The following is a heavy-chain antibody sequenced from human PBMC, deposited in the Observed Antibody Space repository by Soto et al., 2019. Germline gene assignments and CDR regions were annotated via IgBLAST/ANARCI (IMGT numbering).Heavy chain of an antibody. Sequence: VQLVESGGGLVKPGGSLRLSCAASGFTFSDYYMSWIRQAPGKGLEWVSYISSSGSTIYYADSVKGRFTISRDNAKNSLYLQMNSLRAEDTAVYYCARDNTVSASYYYYYYMDVWGKGTTVTVSS. V-gene: IGHV3-11*01. D-gene: IGHD4-17*01. CDR2: ISSSGSTI. CDR3: ARDNTVSASYYYYYYMDV. J-gene: IGHJ6*03. CDR1: GFTFSDYY.